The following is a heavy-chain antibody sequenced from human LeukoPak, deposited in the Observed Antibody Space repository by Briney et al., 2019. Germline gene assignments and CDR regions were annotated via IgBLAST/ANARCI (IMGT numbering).Heavy chain of an antibody. V-gene: IGHV1-58*01. J-gene: IGHJ3*02. D-gene: IGHD4-23*01. CDR2: IIVGSGIT. CDR1: GLTFSNSA. CDR3: AAEIYGGNSDCCSFDI. Sequence: SVKVSCKTSGLTFSNSAVQWVRQARGQPLEWIGWIIVGSGITNYAQKVQERITITRDMSTSTAFMELRSLGSEDTAVYYCAAEIYGGNSDCCSFDIWGQGTVVTVSS.